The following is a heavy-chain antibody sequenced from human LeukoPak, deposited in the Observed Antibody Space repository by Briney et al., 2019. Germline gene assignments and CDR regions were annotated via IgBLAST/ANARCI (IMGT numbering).Heavy chain of an antibody. J-gene: IGHJ4*02. CDR3: AKRRDYFDY. V-gene: IGHV3-23*01. CDR1: GFTFSSYG. CDR2: ISNSGGGA. Sequence: PGGSLRLSCAASGFTFSSYGMTWVRQAPGKGLEWVSSISNSGGGAYHADSVKGRFTISRDNSKNTLYLQMKSLRDEDTAIYYCAKRRDYFDYWGQGTLVSVSS.